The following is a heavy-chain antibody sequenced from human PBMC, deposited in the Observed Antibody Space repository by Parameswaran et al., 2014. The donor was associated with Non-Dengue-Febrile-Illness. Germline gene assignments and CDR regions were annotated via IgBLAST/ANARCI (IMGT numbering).Heavy chain of an antibody. J-gene: IGHJ6*03. CDR1: A. CDR3: ARSGSYLDYYYYMDV. D-gene: IGHD1-26*01. V-gene: IGHV3-30*04. CDR2: ISYDGSNK. Sequence: AMPGVRQAPGKGLEWVAVISYDGSNKYYADSVKGRFTISRDNSKNTLYLQMNSLRAEDTAVYYCARSGSYLDYYYYMDVWGKGTTVTVSS.